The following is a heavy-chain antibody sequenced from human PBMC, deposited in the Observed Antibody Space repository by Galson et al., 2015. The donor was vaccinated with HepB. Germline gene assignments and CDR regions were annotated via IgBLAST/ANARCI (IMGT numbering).Heavy chain of an antibody. V-gene: IGHV1-46*01. CDR3: ARTPLLGVVVVPAAKAFDI. Sequence: SVKVSCKASGYTFTSYYMHWVRQALGQGLEWMGIINPSGGSTSYAQKFQGRVTMTRDTSTSTVYMELSSLRSEDTAVYYCARTPLLGVVVVPAAKAFDIWGQGTMVTVSS. CDR2: INPSGGST. J-gene: IGHJ3*02. D-gene: IGHD2-2*01. CDR1: GYTFTSYY.